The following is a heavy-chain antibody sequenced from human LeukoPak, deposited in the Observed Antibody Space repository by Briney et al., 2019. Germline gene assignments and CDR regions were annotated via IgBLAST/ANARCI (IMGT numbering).Heavy chain of an antibody. Sequence: GGSLRLSCAASGFTFRGYAMSWVRQAPGKGLEWVSAISGSGGSTYYADSVKGRFTISRDNSKNTLYLQMNSLRAEDTAVYYCCGSTYYYYYGMDVWGQGTTVTVSS. V-gene: IGHV3-23*01. D-gene: IGHD2-2*01. J-gene: IGHJ6*02. CDR1: GFTFRGYA. CDR2: ISGSGGST. CDR3: CGSTYYYYYGMDV.